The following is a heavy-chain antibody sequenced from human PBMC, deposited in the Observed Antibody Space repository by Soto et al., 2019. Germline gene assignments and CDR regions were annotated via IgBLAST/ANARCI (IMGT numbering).Heavy chain of an antibody. CDR2: VYYTGCS. V-gene: IGHV4-30-4*08. CDR1: GGSVSSGDYY. Sequence: PSETLSLTCPFSGGSVSSGDYYWSWIRQPPGKGLEWIAYVYYTGCSYYTPSLKSRATKSIDTSKNQLSLKMNSVTAAYTAVYYCAREYRSGYDNWTQGVFVTVAS. D-gene: IGHD6-19*01. J-gene: IGHJ4*02. CDR3: AREYRSGYDN.